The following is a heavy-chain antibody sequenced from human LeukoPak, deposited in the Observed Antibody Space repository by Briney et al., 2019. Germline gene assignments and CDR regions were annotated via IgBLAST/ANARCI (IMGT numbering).Heavy chain of an antibody. CDR3: AKEDGYCSSTSCYYYFDY. Sequence: TGGSLRLSCAASGFTFSSYAMSWVRQAPGKGLEWVSAISGSGGSTYYADSVKGRFTISRDNSKNTLYLQMNSLRAEDTAAYYCAKEDGYCSSTSCYYYFDYWGQGTLVTVSS. CDR2: ISGSGGST. D-gene: IGHD2-2*01. J-gene: IGHJ4*02. V-gene: IGHV3-23*01. CDR1: GFTFSSYA.